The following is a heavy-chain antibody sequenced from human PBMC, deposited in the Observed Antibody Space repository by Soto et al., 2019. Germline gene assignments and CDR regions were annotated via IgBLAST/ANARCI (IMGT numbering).Heavy chain of an antibody. J-gene: IGHJ5*02. CDR1: GFSLSSSEVG. D-gene: IGHD6-13*01. Sequence: QITLKESGPTLVKPTQTLTLTCTFSGFSLSSSEVGVGWIRQPPGKALEWLALIFWNDDERYNPSLKSRLTITKDISKNQVVLSMTNIDPVDTATYYCAHSRVFDWFDPWGQGTLVTVSS. V-gene: IGHV2-5*01. CDR2: IFWNDDE. CDR3: AHSRVFDWFDP.